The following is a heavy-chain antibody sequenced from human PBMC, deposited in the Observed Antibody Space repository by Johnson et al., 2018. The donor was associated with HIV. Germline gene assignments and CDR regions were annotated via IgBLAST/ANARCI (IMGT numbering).Heavy chain of an antibody. CDR3: ARAYSYGAFDI. Sequence: EVQLVESGGGLIQPGGSLRLSCAASGFTVSSNYMSWVRQAPGKGLEWVSVIYSGGSTYYADSVKGRYTIPRDNSKNTLYLQLNSLRADDTAVYYCARAYSYGAFDIWGQGTRVTVSS. CDR1: GFTVSSNY. V-gene: IGHV3-53*01. J-gene: IGHJ3*02. D-gene: IGHD5-18*01. CDR2: IYSGGST.